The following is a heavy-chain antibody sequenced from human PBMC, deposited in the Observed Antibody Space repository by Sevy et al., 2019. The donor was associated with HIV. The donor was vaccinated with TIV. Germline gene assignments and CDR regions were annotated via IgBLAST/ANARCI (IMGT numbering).Heavy chain of an antibody. D-gene: IGHD2-2*01. J-gene: IGHJ5*02. CDR3: ARSPPVVVVPGAPSWFDP. CDR1: GGSFSGYY. V-gene: IGHV4-34*01. CDR2: INDSGIT. Sequence: SETLSLTCAVHGGSFSGYYWSWIRESPGKGLEWIGEINDSGITNYNPSLKSRVTISVDTSKKEFSLRLGSVTAADTAVYYCARSPPVVVVPGAPSWFDPWGQGTLVTVSS.